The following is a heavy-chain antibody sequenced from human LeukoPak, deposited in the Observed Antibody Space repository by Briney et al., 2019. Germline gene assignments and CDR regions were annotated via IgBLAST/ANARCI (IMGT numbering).Heavy chain of an antibody. CDR3: ARDLRDSSGYEDNWFDP. Sequence: GGSLRLSCAASGFTFSDYYMSWIHQAPGKGLEWVSYISSSGSTIYYADSVKGRFTISRDNAKNSLYLQMNSLRAEDTAVYYCARDLRDSSGYEDNWFDPWGQGTLVTVSS. CDR1: GFTFSDYY. CDR2: ISSSGSTI. D-gene: IGHD3-22*01. V-gene: IGHV3-11*04. J-gene: IGHJ5*02.